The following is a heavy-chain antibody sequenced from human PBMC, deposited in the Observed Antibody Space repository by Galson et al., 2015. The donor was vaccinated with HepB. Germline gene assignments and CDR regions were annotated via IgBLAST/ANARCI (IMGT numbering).Heavy chain of an antibody. CDR2: IIPIFGTA. CDR1: GGTFSSYA. CDR3: ARVTVVVPAARYYYYGMDV. J-gene: IGHJ6*02. V-gene: IGHV1-69*13. D-gene: IGHD2-2*01. Sequence: SVKVSCKASGGTFSSYAISWVRQAPGQGLEWMGGIIPIFGTANYAQKFQGRVTITADESTSTAYMELSSLRSEDTAVYYCARVTVVVPAARYYYYGMDVWGQGTTVTVSS.